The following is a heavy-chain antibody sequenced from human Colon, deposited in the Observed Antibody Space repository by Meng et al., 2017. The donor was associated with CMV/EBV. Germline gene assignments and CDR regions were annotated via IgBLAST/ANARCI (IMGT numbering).Heavy chain of an antibody. CDR2: IRSDGSAT. CDR3: VRSSGWSLFDY. Sequence: QVKRRQSGAGVKGPGASVKGSCKTSGYTFSDYYMHWVRQAPGQGLEWMGWIRSDGSATNYAQKFRGRVTMTRDASVSTAYMELSGLTSDDTAVYFCVRSSGWSLFDYWGPGALVTVSS. J-gene: IGHJ4*02. D-gene: IGHD6-19*01. CDR1: GYTFSDYY. V-gene: IGHV1-2*02.